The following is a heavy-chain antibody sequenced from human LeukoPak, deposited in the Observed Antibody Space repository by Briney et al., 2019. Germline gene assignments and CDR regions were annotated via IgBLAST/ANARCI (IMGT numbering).Heavy chain of an antibody. V-gene: IGHV3-30-3*01. CDR2: ISYDGSNK. J-gene: IGHJ4*02. CDR1: GFTFSSYA. Sequence: GRSLRLSCAASGFTFSSYAMHWVRQAPGKGLEWVAVISYDGSNKYYADSVKGRFTISRDNSKNTLYLQMNSLRAEDTAVYYCARDRGTHYGDPDYWGQGTLVTVSS. CDR3: ARDRGTHYGDPDY. D-gene: IGHD4-17*01.